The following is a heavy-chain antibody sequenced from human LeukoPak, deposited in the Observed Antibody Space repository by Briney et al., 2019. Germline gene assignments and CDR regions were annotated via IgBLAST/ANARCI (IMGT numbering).Heavy chain of an antibody. V-gene: IGHV4-61*02. D-gene: IGHD4-23*01. CDR3: AREIDYSGNSDY. Sequence: PSQTLSLTCTVSGGSISSGSYYWSWIRQPAGKGLEWIGRIYTSGSTNYNPSLKSRVTISVDTSKNQFSLKLSSVTAADTAEYYCAREIDYSGNSDYWGQGTLVTVSS. J-gene: IGHJ4*02. CDR1: GGSISSGSYY. CDR2: IYTSGST.